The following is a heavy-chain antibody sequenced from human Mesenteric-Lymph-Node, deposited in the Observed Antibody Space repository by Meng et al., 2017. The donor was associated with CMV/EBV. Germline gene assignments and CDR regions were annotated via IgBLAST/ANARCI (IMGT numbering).Heavy chain of an antibody. J-gene: IGHJ4*02. CDR3: ARDHSSSWYPGY. V-gene: IGHV3-30-3*01. CDR2: ISYDGSNK. Sequence: GGSLRLSCAASGFTFSSYAMHWVRQAPGKGLEWVAVISYDGSNKYYADSVKGRFTISRDNSKNTLYLQMNSLRAEDTAVYYCARDHSSSWYPGYWGQGTLVTVSS. D-gene: IGHD6-13*01. CDR1: GFTFSSYA.